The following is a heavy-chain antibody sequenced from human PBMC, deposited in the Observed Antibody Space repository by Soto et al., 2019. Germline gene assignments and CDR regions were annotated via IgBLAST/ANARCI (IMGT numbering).Heavy chain of an antibody. Sequence: SVKVSCKASGYTFTSYSIHWVRQSPGQRLEWMGWVNAGNGNTKYSQKFQGRLTITRDTSARPAYMELSSLISEDTAVLYGARVTAMVAEPFDYWGQGTQVTVSS. D-gene: IGHD5-18*01. V-gene: IGHV1-3*01. CDR1: GYTFTSYS. J-gene: IGHJ4*02. CDR3: ARVTAMVAEPFDY. CDR2: VNAGNGNT.